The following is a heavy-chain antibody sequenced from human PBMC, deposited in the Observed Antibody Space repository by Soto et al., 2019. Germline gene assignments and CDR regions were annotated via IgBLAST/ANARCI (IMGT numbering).Heavy chain of an antibody. CDR3: ARRPIASPPDY. V-gene: IGHV4-59*12. Sequence: TSETLSLTCTVSGGSISSYYWSWIRQPPGKGLEWIGYIYYSGSTNYNPSLKSRVTISVDRSKNQFSLNLSSVTAADTAVYYCARRPIASPPDYWGQGTLVTVSS. CDR1: GGSISSYY. D-gene: IGHD2-21*01. CDR2: IYYSGST. J-gene: IGHJ4*02.